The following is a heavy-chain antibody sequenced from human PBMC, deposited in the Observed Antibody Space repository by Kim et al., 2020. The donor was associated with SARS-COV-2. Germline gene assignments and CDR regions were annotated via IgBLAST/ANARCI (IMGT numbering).Heavy chain of an antibody. D-gene: IGHD6-13*01. CDR3: ARDSSAAGAYYYYYGMDV. Sequence: ASVKVSCKASGYTFTSYYMHWVRQAPGQGLEWMGIINPSGGSTSYAQKFQGRVTMTRDTSTSTVYMELSSLRSEDTAVYYCARDSSAAGAYYYYYGMDVWGQGTTVTVSS. J-gene: IGHJ6*02. CDR1: GYTFTSYY. CDR2: INPSGGST. V-gene: IGHV1-46*01.